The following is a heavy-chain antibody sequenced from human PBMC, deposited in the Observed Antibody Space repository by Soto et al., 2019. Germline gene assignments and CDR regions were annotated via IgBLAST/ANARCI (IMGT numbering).Heavy chain of an antibody. J-gene: IGHJ1*01. V-gene: IGHV1-46*03. D-gene: IGHD4-17*01. CDR3: AIDRTPTNVSTDVWFQL. CDR1: GYTFTSYY. CDR2: INPSGGST. Sequence: ASVKVSCKACGYTFTSYYMHWVRQAPGQGLEWMGIINPSGGSTSYAQKFQGRVTMTRDTSTSTVYMELSSLRSEDTAVYYCAIDRTPTNVSTDVWFQLWGKGILVILSS.